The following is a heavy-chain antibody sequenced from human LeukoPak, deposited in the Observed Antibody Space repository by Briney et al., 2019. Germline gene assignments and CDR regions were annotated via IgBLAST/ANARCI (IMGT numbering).Heavy chain of an antibody. CDR2: LYYGGSP. J-gene: IGHJ5*02. Sequence: SETLSLTCSVSGASISNSDFYWGWIRQPPGKGLEWIGTLYYGGSPLYNASLTSRVSMSVETSKNQFSLRLSSVTAADTAVYYCARVNDCSGSSCFSRWFDPWGQGTLITVSS. CDR3: ARVNDCSGSSCFSRWFDP. D-gene: IGHD2-15*01. CDR1: GASISNSDFY. V-gene: IGHV4-39*07.